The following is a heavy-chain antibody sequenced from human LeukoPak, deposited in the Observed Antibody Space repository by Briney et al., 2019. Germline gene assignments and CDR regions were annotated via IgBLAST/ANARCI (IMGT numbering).Heavy chain of an antibody. CDR1: GFTFSSYS. D-gene: IGHD6-19*01. J-gene: IGHJ5*02. CDR3: ARDSPPGIAVVRVGPGWFDP. CDR2: ISSSSSTI. V-gene: IGHV3-48*01. Sequence: GGSLRLSCAASGFTFSSYSMNWVRQAPGKGLEWVSYISSSSSTIYYADSVKGRFTISRDNAKNSLYLQMNSLRAEDTAVYYCARDSPPGIAVVRVGPGWFDPWGQGTLVTVSS.